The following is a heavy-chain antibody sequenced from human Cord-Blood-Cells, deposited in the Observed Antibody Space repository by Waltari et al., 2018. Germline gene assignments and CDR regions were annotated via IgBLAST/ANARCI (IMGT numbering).Heavy chain of an antibody. CDR2: IYYSGST. Sequence: QVQLQESGPGLVKPSETLSLTCTVSGGPISSYYWSWIRPPPGKGLEWIGYIYYSGSTNYNPSLKSRVTISVDTSKNQFSLKLSSVTAADTAVYYCARAGDFWSGYYLDYWGQGTLVTVSS. CDR3: ARAGDFWSGYYLDY. CDR1: GGPISSYY. V-gene: IGHV4-59*01. D-gene: IGHD3-3*01. J-gene: IGHJ4*02.